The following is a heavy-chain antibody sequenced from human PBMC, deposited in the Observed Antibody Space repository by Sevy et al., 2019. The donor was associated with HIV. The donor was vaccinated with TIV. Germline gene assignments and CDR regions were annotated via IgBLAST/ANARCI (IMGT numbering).Heavy chain of an antibody. CDR2: ISGSGGST. Sequence: GGSLRLSCAASGFTFSSYAMSWVRQAPGKGLEWVSAISGSGGSTYYADSVKGRFTISRDNSKNTLYLQMNSLRAEDTAVYYCAKSPRIAVAAPGYFDYWGQGTLVTVS. J-gene: IGHJ4*02. CDR1: GFTFSSYA. V-gene: IGHV3-23*01. CDR3: AKSPRIAVAAPGYFDY. D-gene: IGHD6-19*01.